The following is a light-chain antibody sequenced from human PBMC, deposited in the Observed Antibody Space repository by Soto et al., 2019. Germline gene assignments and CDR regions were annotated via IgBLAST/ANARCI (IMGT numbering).Light chain of an antibody. V-gene: IGKV1-12*01. CDR1: QDIRYY. J-gene: IGKJ1*01. CDR2: GAT. CDR3: QQFSSFPQT. Sequence: DIRMTQSPSSVSASVGDRVTITCRASQDIRYYLAWYQQKPGQAPKLLIYGATNLQSGVPSRFSGGGSGTDFTLTITSLQPEDFATDYCQQFSSFPQTFGQGTTVEI.